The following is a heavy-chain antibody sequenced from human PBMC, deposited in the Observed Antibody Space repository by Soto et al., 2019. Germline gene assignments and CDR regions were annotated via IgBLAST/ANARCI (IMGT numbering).Heavy chain of an antibody. CDR2: IDWDDDK. J-gene: IGHJ4*02. D-gene: IGHD3-22*01. Sequence: SGPTLVNPTQTLTLTCTFSGFSLSTSGMCVSWIRQPPGKALEWLARIDWDDDKYYSTSLKTRLTISKDTSKNQVVLTMTNMEPVDTATYYCARSPYYYDSSGYSTLHFDYWGQGTLVTVSS. V-gene: IGHV2-70*11. CDR3: ARSPYYYDSSGYSTLHFDY. CDR1: GFSLSTSGMC.